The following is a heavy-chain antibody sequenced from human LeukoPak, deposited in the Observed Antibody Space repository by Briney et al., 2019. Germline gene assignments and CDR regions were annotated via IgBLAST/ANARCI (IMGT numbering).Heavy chain of an antibody. CDR3: ARSYGDFYFDY. Sequence: PSETLSLTCTVSGGSIRSYYWSWIRQPPGKGLEWIGYIYYSGSTNYNPSLKSRVTMTRDTSTSTVYMELSSLRSEDTAVYYCARSYGDFYFDYWGQGALVTVSS. CDR1: GGSIRSYY. CDR2: IYYSGST. J-gene: IGHJ4*02. D-gene: IGHD4-17*01. V-gene: IGHV4-59*01.